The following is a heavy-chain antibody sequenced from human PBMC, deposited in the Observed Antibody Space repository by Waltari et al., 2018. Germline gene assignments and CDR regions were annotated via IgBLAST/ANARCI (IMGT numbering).Heavy chain of an antibody. CDR3: TRDSPSWI. CDR2: INSDGSDT. V-gene: IGHV3-74*01. Sequence: EGQLVESGGGLVQPGGSLKLSCAASGFAFSSFWMHWGRQAPGQGLVWVSLINSDGSDTSYADSVRGRFTVSRDNAKNMVYLQMKSLRAEDTAIYYCTRDSPSWIWGQGTMVSVSS. CDR1: GFAFSSFW. J-gene: IGHJ3*02.